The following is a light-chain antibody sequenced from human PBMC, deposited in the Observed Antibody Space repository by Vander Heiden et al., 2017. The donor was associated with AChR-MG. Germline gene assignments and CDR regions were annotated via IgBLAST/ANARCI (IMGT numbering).Light chain of an antibody. V-gene: IGLV2-8*01. CDR1: SSDVGGYNY. CDR2: EVS. J-gene: IGLJ2*01. Sequence: QSALTQPPSASGSPGQSVTISCTGTSSDVGGYNYVSWYQHHPGKSPKRMIYEVSKRPLGVPDRFSGSKSGNTASLTVSGLQAEDEADYYCSSYAGNNNFVVFGGGTKLTVL. CDR3: SSYAGNNNFVV.